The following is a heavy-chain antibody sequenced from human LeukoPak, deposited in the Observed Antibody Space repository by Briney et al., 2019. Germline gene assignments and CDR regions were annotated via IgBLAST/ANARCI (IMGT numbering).Heavy chain of an antibody. CDR3: ARAPGYCSGGSCLDY. CDR1: GGTFSSYA. D-gene: IGHD2-15*01. CDR2: IIPIFGTA. Sequence: SVKVSCRASGGTFSSYAISWVRQAPGQGLEWMGRIIPIFGTANYAQKFQGRVTITTDESTSTAYMELSSLRSEDTAVYYCARAPGYCSGGSCLDYWGQGTLVTVSS. V-gene: IGHV1-69*05. J-gene: IGHJ4*02.